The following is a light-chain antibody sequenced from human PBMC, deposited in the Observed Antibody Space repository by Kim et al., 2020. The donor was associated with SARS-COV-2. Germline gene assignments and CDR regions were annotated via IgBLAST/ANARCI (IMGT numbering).Light chain of an antibody. J-gene: IGLJ3*02. CDR2: LNSDGSH. CDR1: SGHSSYA. Sequence: HPVLTQSPSATASLGASVKLTCTLSSGHSSYAIAWHQQQPEKGPRYLMKLNSDGSHSKGDGIPDRFSGSSSGAERYLTISSLQSDDEADYYCQTWGTGVNWVFGGGTQLTVL. CDR3: QTWGTGVNWV. V-gene: IGLV4-69*01.